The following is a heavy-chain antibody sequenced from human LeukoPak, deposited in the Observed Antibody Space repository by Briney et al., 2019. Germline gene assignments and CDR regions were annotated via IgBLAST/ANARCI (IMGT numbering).Heavy chain of an antibody. CDR1: GFTFSNYA. D-gene: IGHD3-10*01. V-gene: IGHV3-23*01. J-gene: IGHJ5*02. CDR3: AKSGSGSYLNWLDP. CDR2: IRGSGTST. Sequence: PGGSLRLSCAASGFTFSNYAMSWVRQAPGKGLEWVSAIRGSGTSTYSADSVKGRFTISRDNSKNTLYLQMNSLRADDTAVYYCAKSGSGSYLNWLDPWGQGALVTVSS.